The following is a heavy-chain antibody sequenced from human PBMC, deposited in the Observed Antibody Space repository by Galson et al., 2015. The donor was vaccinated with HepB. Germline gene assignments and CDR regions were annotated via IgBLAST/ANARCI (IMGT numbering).Heavy chain of an antibody. J-gene: IGHJ4*02. D-gene: IGHD1-26*01. CDR2: IYSGGFT. CDR1: GFTVSSNY. Sequence: SLRLSCAASGFTVSSNYMSWVRQAPGKGLEWVPVIYSGGFTYYADSVKGRFTISRHNSKNSLYLQMNSLRAEDTAVYYCARGAQIVGAPPYYFDYWGQGTLVTVSS. CDR3: ARGAQIVGAPPYYFDY. V-gene: IGHV3-53*04.